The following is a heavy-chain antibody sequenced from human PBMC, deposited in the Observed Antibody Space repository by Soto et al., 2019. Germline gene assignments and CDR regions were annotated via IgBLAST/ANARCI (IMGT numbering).Heavy chain of an antibody. CDR2: IYYSGST. D-gene: IGHD7-27*01. V-gene: IGHV4-59*01. CDR3: ARDIELGSFDY. Sequence: SETLSLTCTVSGGSISSYYWSWIRQPPGKGLEWIGYIYYSGSTNYNPSLKSRVTISVDTSKNQFSLKLSSVTAADTAVYYCARDIELGSFDYWGQGTLVTVSS. CDR1: GGSISSYY. J-gene: IGHJ4*02.